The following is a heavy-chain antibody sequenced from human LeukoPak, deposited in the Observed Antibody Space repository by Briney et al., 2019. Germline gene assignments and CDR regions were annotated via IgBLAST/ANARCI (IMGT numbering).Heavy chain of an antibody. Sequence: PSETLSLTCTVSGGSISSYYWSWIRQPPGKGLEWIGYIYYSGSTNYNPSLKSRVTISVDTSKNQFSLKLSSVTAADTAVYYCARCLVDSSRWYNYFDYWGQGSLVTVSS. V-gene: IGHV4-59*01. CDR2: IYYSGST. CDR3: ARCLVDSSRWYNYFDY. CDR1: GGSISSYY. J-gene: IGHJ4*02. D-gene: IGHD6-19*01.